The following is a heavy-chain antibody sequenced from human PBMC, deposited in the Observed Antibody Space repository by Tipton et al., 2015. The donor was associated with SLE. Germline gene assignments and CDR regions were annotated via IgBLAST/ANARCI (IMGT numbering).Heavy chain of an antibody. V-gene: IGHV4-38-2*02. D-gene: IGHD6-13*01. CDR1: GYSISSDYY. CDR2: IYHSGST. CDR3: ARGGEQQLVPPYYYYGMDV. Sequence: TLSLTCTVSGYSISSDYYWGWIRQPPGKGLEWIGSIYHSGSTHYNPSLKSRVTISVDTSKNQFSLKLSSVTAADTAVYYCARGGEQQLVPPYYYYGMDVWGQGTTVTVSS. J-gene: IGHJ6*02.